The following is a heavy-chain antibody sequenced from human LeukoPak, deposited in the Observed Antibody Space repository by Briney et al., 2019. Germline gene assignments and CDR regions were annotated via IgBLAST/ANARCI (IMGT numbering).Heavy chain of an antibody. CDR1: GGTFSSYA. CDR2: IIPILGIA. Sequence: ASVKVSCKASGGTFSSYAISWVRQAPGQGLEWMGRIIPILGIANYAQKFQGRVTITADKSTSTAYMELSSLRSEDTAVYYCARGGFLVRGVIIRNFDYWGQGTLVTVSS. V-gene: IGHV1-69*04. CDR3: ARGGFLVRGVIIRNFDY. D-gene: IGHD3-10*01. J-gene: IGHJ4*02.